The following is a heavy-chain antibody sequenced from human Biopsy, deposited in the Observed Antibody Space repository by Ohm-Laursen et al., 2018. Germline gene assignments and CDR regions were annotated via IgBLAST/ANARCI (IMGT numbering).Heavy chain of an antibody. Sequence: SLRLSCAASGFTFSDYYMNWFRRAPGKGLEWIAYIHKDSTTEYYADSVRGRFSISRDNAQKSLYLQMNSLRAEDTAVYYCATTRSFDNWGQGTLVTVSS. CDR1: GFTFSDYY. J-gene: IGHJ4*02. D-gene: IGHD5-24*01. CDR3: ATTRSFDN. CDR2: IHKDSTTE. V-gene: IGHV3-11*01.